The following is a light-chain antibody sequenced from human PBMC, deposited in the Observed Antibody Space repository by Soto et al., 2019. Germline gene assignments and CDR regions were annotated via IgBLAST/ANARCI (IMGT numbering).Light chain of an antibody. CDR1: SSNIGAGYD. Sequence: QSVLTQPPSVSGAPGQRVTISCTGSSSNIGAGYDVHWYQQLPGTDPKLLIYGNSNRPSGVPDRFSGSKSGTSASLAITGLQAEDEADYYCQSYDSSLSYVFGNGTKLTVL. V-gene: IGLV1-40*01. CDR2: GNS. CDR3: QSYDSSLSYV. J-gene: IGLJ1*01.